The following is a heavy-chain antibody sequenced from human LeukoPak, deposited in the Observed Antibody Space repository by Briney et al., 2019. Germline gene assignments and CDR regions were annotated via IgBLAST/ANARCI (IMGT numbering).Heavy chain of an antibody. CDR2: IWYDGSNK. D-gene: IGHD5-12*01. CDR3: AKGSLVWWLPPPDYFDY. J-gene: IGHJ4*02. CDR1: GFTFSSYG. Sequence: PGGSLRLSCAASGFTFSSYGMHWVRQAPGKGLEWVAVIWYDGSNKYYADSVKGRFTISRDNSKNTLYLQMNSLRAEDTAVYCCAKGSLVWWLPPPDYFDYWGQGTLVTVSS. V-gene: IGHV3-33*06.